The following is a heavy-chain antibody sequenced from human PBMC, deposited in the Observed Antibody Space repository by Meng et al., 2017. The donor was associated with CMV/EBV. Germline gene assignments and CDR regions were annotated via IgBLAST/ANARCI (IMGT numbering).Heavy chain of an antibody. J-gene: IGHJ6*02. D-gene: IGHD2-2*03. Sequence: GESLKISCAASGFTFSSYSMNWVRQAPGKGLEWVSSISSSSSYIYYADSVKGRFTISRDNAKNSLYLQMNSLRAEDTAVYYCARDKQGGDGYCSRTSCLRDYYGMDVWGQGTTVTVSS. CDR3: ARDKQGGDGYCSRTSCLRDYYGMDV. CDR1: GFTFSSYS. V-gene: IGHV3-21*01. CDR2: ISSSSSYI.